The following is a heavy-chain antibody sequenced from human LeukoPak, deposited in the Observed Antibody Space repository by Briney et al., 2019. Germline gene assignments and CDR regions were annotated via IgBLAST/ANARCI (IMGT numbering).Heavy chain of an antibody. Sequence: SETLSLTCTVSGGSLNRSSYYWDWIRQPPGKGLEWIGSIYYSGSTYYNPSLKSRVTISVDTSKNQFSLKLSSVTAADTAVYYCARVRITMVRGVTVDFDYWGQGTLVTVSS. CDR3: ARVRITMVRGVTVDFDY. CDR2: IYYSGST. J-gene: IGHJ4*02. V-gene: IGHV4-39*07. CDR1: GGSLNRSSYY. D-gene: IGHD3-10*01.